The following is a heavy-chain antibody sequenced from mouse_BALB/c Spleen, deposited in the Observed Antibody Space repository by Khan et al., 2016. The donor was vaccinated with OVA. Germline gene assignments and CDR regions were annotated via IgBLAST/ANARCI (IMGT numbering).Heavy chain of an antibody. V-gene: IGHV1-18*01. CDR2: INPYNGGT. Sequence: EVQLQESGPEVVKPGVSVKISCEASGYSFTGYTMKWVKQSHGKNLEWIGLINPYNGGTAYTQNFKGKAILSVDKSSSTAYMEVLSLTFEASAVYYCARWGITRAMDYWGQGTSVTVSS. J-gene: IGHJ4*01. CDR1: GYSFTGYT. CDR3: ARWGITRAMDY. D-gene: IGHD2-4*01.